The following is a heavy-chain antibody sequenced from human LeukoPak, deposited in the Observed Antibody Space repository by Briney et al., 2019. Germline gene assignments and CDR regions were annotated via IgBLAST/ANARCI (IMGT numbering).Heavy chain of an antibody. CDR3: ARHDGRGGATMGAFDS. CDR2: IYYTGST. Sequence: PSETLSLTCTVSGASISNSRYYWGWIRQPPGKGLEWIGTIYYTGSTYYSPSLKSRVTMSVDTSKNQFSLKLGSVTAADTAVYYCARHDGRGGATMGAFDSWGQGSLVAVSS. CDR1: GASISNSRYY. V-gene: IGHV4-39*01. D-gene: IGHD5-24*01. J-gene: IGHJ4*02.